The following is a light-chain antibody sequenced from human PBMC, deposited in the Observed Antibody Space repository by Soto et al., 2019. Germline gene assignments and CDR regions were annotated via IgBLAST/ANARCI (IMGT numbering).Light chain of an antibody. CDR3: AVWDDSLNGRV. CDR2: EVT. Sequence: QSALTQPASVSGSPGQSITISCSGTSSDVGGYNYVSWYQQSPGKAPKLLIYEVTNRPSGVSNRFSGSKSANTASLTISGLQAEDAAAYYCAVWDDSLNGRVFGGGTKLTVL. J-gene: IGLJ3*02. CDR1: SSDVGGYNY. V-gene: IGLV2-14*01.